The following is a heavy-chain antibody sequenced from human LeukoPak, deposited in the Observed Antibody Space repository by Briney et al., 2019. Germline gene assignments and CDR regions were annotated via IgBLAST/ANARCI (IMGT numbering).Heavy chain of an antibody. V-gene: IGHV1-2*06. CDR2: INPNSGGT. CDR3: ARGGLRFLEWLSDFDY. D-gene: IGHD3-3*01. Sequence: ASVKVSCKASGYTFTGYYMHWVRQAPGQGLEWMGRINPNSGGTNYAQKFQGRVTMTRDTSISTAYMELSRLRSDDTAVYYCARGGLRFLEWLSDFDYWGQGTLVTVSS. CDR1: GYTFTGYY. J-gene: IGHJ4*02.